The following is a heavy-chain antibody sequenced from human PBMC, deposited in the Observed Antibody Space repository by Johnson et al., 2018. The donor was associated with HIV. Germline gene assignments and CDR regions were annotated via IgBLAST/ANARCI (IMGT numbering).Heavy chain of an antibody. CDR2: INWNGGNT. D-gene: IGHD3-10*01. Sequence: VQLVESGGGVVRPGGSLRLSCAASGFTFDDYGMSWVRQVPGKGLEWVSGINWNGGNTGYVDSVKGRFTISRDNAKNSLYLQRNSLRAEDTALYYCARDRRYYGSGSYGGAFDIWGQGTVVTVSS. CDR1: GFTFDDYG. CDR3: ARDRRYYGSGSYGGAFDI. V-gene: IGHV3-20*04. J-gene: IGHJ3*02.